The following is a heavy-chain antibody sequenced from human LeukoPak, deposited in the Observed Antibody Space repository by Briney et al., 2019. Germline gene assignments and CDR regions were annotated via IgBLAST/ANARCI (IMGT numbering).Heavy chain of an antibody. D-gene: IGHD3-3*01. CDR1: GFTFSSYW. J-gene: IGHJ3*02. CDR2: IKSDGTST. CDR3: ARDGVVNAFDI. Sequence: GGSLRLSCAASGFTFSSYWMHWVRQAPGKGLVRVSRIKSDGTSTSYADSVKGRFTISRDNSKNTLYLQMNSLRAEDTAVYYCARDGVVNAFDIWGQGTMVTVSS. V-gene: IGHV3-74*01.